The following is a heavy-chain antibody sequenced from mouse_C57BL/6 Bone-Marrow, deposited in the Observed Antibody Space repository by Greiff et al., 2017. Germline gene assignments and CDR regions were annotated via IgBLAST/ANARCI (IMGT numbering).Heavy chain of an antibody. CDR1: GFTFSSYA. J-gene: IGHJ1*03. D-gene: IGHD1-1*01. CDR2: ISSGGDYI. Sequence: DVKLVESGEGLVKPGGSLKLSCAASGFTFSSYAMSWVRQTPEKRLEWVAYISSGGDYIYYADTVKGRFTISRDTARNTLYLQMISLKSEDTAMYYCTRDLITTVVDWYFDVWGTGTTVTVSS. V-gene: IGHV5-9-1*02. CDR3: TRDLITTVVDWYFDV.